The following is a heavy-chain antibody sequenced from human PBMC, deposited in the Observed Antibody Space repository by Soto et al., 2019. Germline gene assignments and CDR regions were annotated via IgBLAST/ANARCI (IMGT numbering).Heavy chain of an antibody. V-gene: IGHV3-53*01. CDR3: ARYFRGSGRYFFDY. D-gene: IGHD6-19*01. J-gene: IGHJ4*02. Sequence: GGSLRLSCAVSGFTVSNNYMSWVRQAPGKGLEGVSVIYSGGYTAYGDSVKGRFTISRDNSKNTLYLQMNSLRADDTAVYYCARYFRGSGRYFFDYWGQGTLVTVSS. CDR1: GFTVSNNY. CDR2: IYSGGYT.